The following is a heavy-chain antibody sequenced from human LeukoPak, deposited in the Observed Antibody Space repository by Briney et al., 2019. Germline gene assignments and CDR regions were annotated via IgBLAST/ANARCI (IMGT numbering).Heavy chain of an antibody. V-gene: IGHV3-23*01. D-gene: IGHD6-13*01. J-gene: IGHJ4*02. CDR1: GSTFSSHA. Sequence: GGSLRLSCAASGSTFSSHAMSWVRQAPGKGLEWVSGISGSGCSTYYADSVKGRFTISRDNSKNTLYLQMNSLRAEDTAVYYCAKVGAGSSWYWFDYWGQGTLVTVSS. CDR3: AKVGAGSSWYWFDY. CDR2: ISGSGCST.